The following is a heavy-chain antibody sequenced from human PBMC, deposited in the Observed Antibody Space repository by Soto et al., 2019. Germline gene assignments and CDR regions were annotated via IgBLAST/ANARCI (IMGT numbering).Heavy chain of an antibody. V-gene: IGHV3-33*01. CDR2: IWYDGSNK. Sequence: QVQLVESGGGVVQPGRSLRLSCAASGFTFSSYGMHWVRQAPGKGLEWVAVIWYDGSNKYYADSVKGRFTISRDNSKNTLYLQMNSLRAEDTAVYYCARGVRYYYDSSGYYPWHYWGQGTLVTVSS. CDR1: GFTFSSYG. J-gene: IGHJ4*02. D-gene: IGHD3-22*01. CDR3: ARGVRYYYDSSGYYPWHY.